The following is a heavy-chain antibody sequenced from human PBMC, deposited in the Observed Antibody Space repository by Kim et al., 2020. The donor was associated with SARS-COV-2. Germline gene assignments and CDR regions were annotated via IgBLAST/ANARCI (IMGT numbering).Heavy chain of an antibody. Sequence: SETLSLTCTVSGGSISSGSYYWSWIRQPAGKGLEWIGHIYSSGSRNYNPSLKSRVTISVDTSKNQFSLKLSSVTATDTAVYYCARDPVVYGSVKYGMDVWGQGTTVTVSS. CDR2: IYSSGSR. V-gene: IGHV4-61*09. J-gene: IGHJ6*02. CDR3: ARDPVVYGSVKYGMDV. D-gene: IGHD3-10*01. CDR1: GGSISSGSYY.